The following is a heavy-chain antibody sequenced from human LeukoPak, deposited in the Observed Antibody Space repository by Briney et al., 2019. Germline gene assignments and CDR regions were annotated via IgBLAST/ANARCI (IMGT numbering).Heavy chain of an antibody. Sequence: SQTLSLTCTVSGVSISSYYWSWIRQPAGKGLEWIGRIYTSGSTNYNPSLKSRVTISVDTSKNQFSLKLTSVTAADTAVYYCTKGRGIWGQGTLVTVSS. J-gene: IGHJ4*02. CDR2: IYTSGST. D-gene: IGHD3-10*01. V-gene: IGHV4-4*07. CDR1: GVSISSYY. CDR3: TKGRGI.